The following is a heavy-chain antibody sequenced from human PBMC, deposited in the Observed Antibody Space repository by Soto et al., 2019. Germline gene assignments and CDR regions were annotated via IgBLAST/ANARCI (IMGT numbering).Heavy chain of an antibody. D-gene: IGHD2-2*01. V-gene: IGHV1-18*01. CDR2: ISAYNGNT. CDR1: GYTFTSYG. Sequence: QVQLVQSGAEVKKPGASVKVSCKTSGYTFTSYGISWVRQAPGQGLEWMGWISAYNGNTNYAQKLQGRVTMTTDTSTSTAYMELRSLRSDDTAVYYCARAGYCSSTSCYEGWFDPWGQGTLVTVSS. CDR3: ARAGYCSSTSCYEGWFDP. J-gene: IGHJ5*02.